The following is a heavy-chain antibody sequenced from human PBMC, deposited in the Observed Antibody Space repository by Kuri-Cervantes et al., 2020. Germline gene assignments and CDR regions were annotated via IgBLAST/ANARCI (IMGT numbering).Heavy chain of an antibody. Sequence: KVSCKGSGYSFTSYWIGWVRQMPGKGLEWMGIIYPGDSDTRYSPSFQGQVTISADKSLSTAYLQCSSLKASDTAMYYCARPSDYVWGSYRQNAFDIGGQGTMVTVSS. V-gene: IGHV5-51*01. CDR1: GYSFTSYW. J-gene: IGHJ3*02. D-gene: IGHD3-16*02. CDR2: IYPGDSDT. CDR3: ARPSDYVWGSYRQNAFDI.